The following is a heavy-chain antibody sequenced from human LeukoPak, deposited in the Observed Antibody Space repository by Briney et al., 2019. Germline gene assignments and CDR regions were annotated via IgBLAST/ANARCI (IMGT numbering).Heavy chain of an antibody. Sequence: GGSLRFSCAASGFTFSSYAMSWVRQAPGNGLEWVSAISGSGGSTYYADSVKGRFTISRDNSKNTLYLQMNSLRAEDTAVYYCAKNYYGSGSHFDYWGQGTLVTVSS. CDR1: GFTFSSYA. D-gene: IGHD3-10*01. V-gene: IGHV3-23*01. CDR2: ISGSGGST. CDR3: AKNYYGSGSHFDY. J-gene: IGHJ4*02.